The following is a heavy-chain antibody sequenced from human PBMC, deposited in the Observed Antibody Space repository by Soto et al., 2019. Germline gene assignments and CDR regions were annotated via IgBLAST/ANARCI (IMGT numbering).Heavy chain of an antibody. Sequence: SQTLSLTCAISGDSVSSNSAAWNWLRQSPSRGLEWLGRTYHRSKWYNDYAVSVKSRITINPDTSKNQFSLQLKSVTPEDTAVYYCARDLVEQQFGGLDVWGQGTTVTVSS. J-gene: IGHJ6*02. CDR3: ARDLVEQQFGGLDV. D-gene: IGHD6-13*01. CDR1: GDSVSSNSAA. CDR2: TYHRSKWYN. V-gene: IGHV6-1*01.